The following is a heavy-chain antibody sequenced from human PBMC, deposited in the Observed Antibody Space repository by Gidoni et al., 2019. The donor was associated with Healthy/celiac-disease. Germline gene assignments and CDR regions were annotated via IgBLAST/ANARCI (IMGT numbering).Heavy chain of an antibody. CDR1: GGSFSGYY. J-gene: IGHJ4*02. D-gene: IGHD3-22*01. V-gene: IGHV4-34*01. Sequence: QVQLQQWGAGLLKPSETLSLTCAVYGGSFSGYYWSWIRQPPGKGLEWIGEINHSGSTNYNPSLKSRVTISVDTSKNQFSLKLSSVTAADTAVYYCARAGSSGYPFDYWGQGTLVTVSP. CDR2: INHSGST. CDR3: ARAGSSGYPFDY.